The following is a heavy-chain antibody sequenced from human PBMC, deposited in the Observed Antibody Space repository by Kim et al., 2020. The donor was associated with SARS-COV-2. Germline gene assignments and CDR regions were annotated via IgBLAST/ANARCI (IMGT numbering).Heavy chain of an antibody. D-gene: IGHD6-19*01. V-gene: IGHV1-2*02. J-gene: IGHJ4*02. CDR2: INPNSGGT. Sequence: ASVKVSCKASGYTFTGYDMHWVRQAPGQGLEWMGWINPNSGGTNYAQKFQGRVTMTRDTSISTAYMELSRLRSDDTAVYYCAGGQWLVHSLGYWGQGTRVTVSS. CDR1: GYTFTGYD. CDR3: AGGQWLVHSLGY.